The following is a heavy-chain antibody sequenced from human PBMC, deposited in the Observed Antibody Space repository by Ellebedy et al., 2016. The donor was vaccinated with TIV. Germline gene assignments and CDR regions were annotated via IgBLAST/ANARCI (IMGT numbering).Heavy chain of an antibody. CDR3: ARGRYGGNEWFDP. V-gene: IGHV1-46*01. D-gene: IGHD4-23*01. CDR1: GYTFPSNY. J-gene: IGHJ5*02. Sequence: AASVKVSCKASGYTFPSNYMHWVRQAPGQGLEWMGIIDPSGGSTTYAQNFQGRVTMTSATSTNTVYMELSSLRSEDTAVYYCARGRYGGNEWFDPWGQGTLVTVSS. CDR2: IDPSGGST.